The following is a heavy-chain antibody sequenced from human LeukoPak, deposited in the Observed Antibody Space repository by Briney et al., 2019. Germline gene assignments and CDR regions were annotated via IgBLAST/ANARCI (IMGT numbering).Heavy chain of an antibody. D-gene: IGHD5-24*01. Sequence: GGSLRLSCAASGFTFSSYSMNWVRQAPGKGLEWVSYISSSSSTIYYADSVKGRFTISRDNAKNTLYLQMNSLRAEDTAVYYCAKEMATILKYYFDYWGQGTLVTVSS. CDR1: GFTFSSYS. J-gene: IGHJ4*02. CDR2: ISSSSSTI. V-gene: IGHV3-48*01. CDR3: AKEMATILKYYFDY.